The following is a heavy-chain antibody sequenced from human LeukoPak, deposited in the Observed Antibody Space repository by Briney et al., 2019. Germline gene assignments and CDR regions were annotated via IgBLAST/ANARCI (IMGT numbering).Heavy chain of an antibody. D-gene: IGHD3-10*01. CDR2: ISGRGDTT. Sequence: GGSLRLSCAASGFTFSSYSMNWVRQAPGKGLERVSSISGRGDTTSYADSVKGRFIISRDISKNTLYLQMNSLRADDTAVYYCAKDDSALWFGELSHYFNWWGQGTLVTVSS. V-gene: IGHV3-23*01. CDR3: AKDDSALWFGELSHYFNW. CDR1: GFTFSSYS. J-gene: IGHJ4*02.